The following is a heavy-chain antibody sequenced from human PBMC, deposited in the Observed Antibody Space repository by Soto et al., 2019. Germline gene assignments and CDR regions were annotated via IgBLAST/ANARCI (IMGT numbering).Heavy chain of an antibody. V-gene: IGHV3-23*01. Sequence: GGSLRLSCAASGFMFENYAMIWVRQAPGKGLEWVATVRGNSYGAYYADSVRGRFIISRDNSKNTMSLQLNSLRDDDTAIYYCAKGKSENGVDWLDPWGPGTLVTVSS. CDR2: VRGNSYGA. J-gene: IGHJ5*02. D-gene: IGHD2-8*01. CDR1: GFMFENYA. CDR3: AKGKSENGVDWLDP.